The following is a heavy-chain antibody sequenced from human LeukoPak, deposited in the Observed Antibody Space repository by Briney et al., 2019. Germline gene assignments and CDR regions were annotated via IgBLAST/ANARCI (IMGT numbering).Heavy chain of an antibody. CDR3: AKASLPSIAEIDY. Sequence: GGSLRLSCAASGFTFDDYAMHWVRQAPGKGLEWVSGISWNSGSIGYADSVKGRFTISRDNAKNSLYLQMNSLRAEDTALYYCAKASLPSIAEIDYGGQGTLVTVSS. CDR1: GFTFDDYA. J-gene: IGHJ4*02. CDR2: ISWNSGSI. D-gene: IGHD6-6*01. V-gene: IGHV3-9*01.